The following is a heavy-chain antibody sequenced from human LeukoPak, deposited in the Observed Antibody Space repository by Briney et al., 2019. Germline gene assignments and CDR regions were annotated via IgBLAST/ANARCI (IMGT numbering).Heavy chain of an antibody. CDR2: ISSRGTTI. D-gene: IGHD3-22*01. CDR3: AKEEGYYYDSGGYYVEYFQH. J-gene: IGHJ1*01. V-gene: IGHV3-11*01. CDR1: GFSFSDYY. Sequence: GGSLRLSCAASGFSFSDYYVSWIRQAPGKGLECVSYISSRGTTIYYADSVKGRFTISRDNAKNSLYLQMSSLRAEDTAVYYCAKEEGYYYDSGGYYVEYFQHWGQGTLVTVSS.